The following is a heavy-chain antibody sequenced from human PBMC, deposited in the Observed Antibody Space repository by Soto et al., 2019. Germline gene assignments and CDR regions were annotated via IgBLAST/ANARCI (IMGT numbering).Heavy chain of an antibody. CDR1: GFTFSSYA. CDR2: ISGSGGST. Sequence: GGSLRLSCAASGFTFSSYAMSWVRQAPGKGLEWVSAISGSGGSTYYADSVKGRFTISRDNSKNTLYLQMNSLRAEDTAVYYCAKDRPQKQWLVGSLFVYWGQGTLVTVSS. V-gene: IGHV3-23*01. D-gene: IGHD6-19*01. J-gene: IGHJ4*02. CDR3: AKDRPQKQWLVGSLFVY.